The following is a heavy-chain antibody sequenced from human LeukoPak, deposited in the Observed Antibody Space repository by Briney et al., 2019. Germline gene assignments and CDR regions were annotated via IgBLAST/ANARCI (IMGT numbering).Heavy chain of an antibody. CDR1: GYTFTGHY. D-gene: IGHD3-22*01. Sequence: ASVKVSCKASGYTFTGHYMHWVRQAPGQGLEWMGWINPNSGGTNYAQKFQGRVTMTRDTSISTVYMGVNRLRSDDTAVYYCARGPYDSSGYFGYWGQGTLVTVSS. CDR3: ARGPYDSSGYFGY. J-gene: IGHJ4*02. CDR2: INPNSGGT. V-gene: IGHV1-2*02.